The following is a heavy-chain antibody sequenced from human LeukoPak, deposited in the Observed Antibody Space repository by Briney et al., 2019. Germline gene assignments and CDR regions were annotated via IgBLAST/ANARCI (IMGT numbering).Heavy chain of an antibody. Sequence: PSETLSLTCTVSGGSISNYYWSWIRQPAGKGLEWIGLIYTRGSTNYNPSLKSRVTMSVDTSKKQFSLKLKSVTAADTAVYYCARTPIYYYDSSGYYNWGQGTLVTVSS. D-gene: IGHD3-22*01. J-gene: IGHJ4*02. CDR2: IYTRGST. CDR1: GGSISNYY. CDR3: ARTPIYYYDSSGYYN. V-gene: IGHV4-4*07.